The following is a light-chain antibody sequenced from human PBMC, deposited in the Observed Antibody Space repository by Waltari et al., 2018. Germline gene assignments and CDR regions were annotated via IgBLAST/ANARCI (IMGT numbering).Light chain of an antibody. J-gene: IGKJ2*01. CDR1: QSLNIAY. CDR2: GAL. CDR3: QQYDTSPAT. Sequence: EIVLTQSPGTLSLSPGERATLSCRANQSLNIAYVAWYQQKSGKSPRLRIYGALYRAPGIPDRFSGSGSGADFTLTISRLEPEDFAIYCCQQYDTSPATFGQGPRLEIK. V-gene: IGKV3-20*01.